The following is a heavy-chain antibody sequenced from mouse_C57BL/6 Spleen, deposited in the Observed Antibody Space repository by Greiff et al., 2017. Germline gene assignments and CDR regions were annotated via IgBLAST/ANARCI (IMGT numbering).Heavy chain of an antibody. CDR1: GYTFTSYW. V-gene: IGHV1-52*01. D-gene: IGHD1-1*01. J-gene: IGHJ2*01. CDR2: IDPSDSET. Sequence: QVQLQQPGAELVRPGSSVKLSCKASGYTFTSYWMHWVKQRPIQGLEWIGNIDPSDSETHYNQKFKDKATLTVDKSSSTAYMQLSSLTSEDSAVYYCARSDYYGSSYPFVYWGQGTTLTVSS. CDR3: ARSDYYGSSYPFVY.